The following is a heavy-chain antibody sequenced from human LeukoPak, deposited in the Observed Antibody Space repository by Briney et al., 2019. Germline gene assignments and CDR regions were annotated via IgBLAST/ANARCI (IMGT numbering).Heavy chain of an antibody. J-gene: IGHJ4*03. D-gene: IGHD6-13*01. V-gene: IGHV3-23*01. CDR3: AKDSAPMYSSSWYRYFDY. CDR2: IRGSGGSI. CDR1: GFTFSSYA. Sequence: GGSLTLSCAASGFTFSSYAMSWVRPAPGKGLEWVSSIRGSGGSIYYADSVKGRFTISRDNSKNTLYLQMNSLRAEDTAVYYCAKDSAPMYSSSWYRYFDYWGQGTLVTVSS.